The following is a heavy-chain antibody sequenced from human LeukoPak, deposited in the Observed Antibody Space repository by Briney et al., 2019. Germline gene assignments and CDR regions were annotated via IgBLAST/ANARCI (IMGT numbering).Heavy chain of an antibody. CDR1: GYTFTGYY. Sequence: ASVKVSCKASGYTFTGYYMHWVRQAPGQGLEWMGRINPNSGGTNYVQKFQGRVTMTRDTSISTAYMELSRLRSDDTAVYYCARYSSRGRWFDPWGQGTLVTVSS. J-gene: IGHJ5*02. D-gene: IGHD6-13*01. CDR2: INPNSGGT. CDR3: ARYSSRGRWFDP. V-gene: IGHV1-2*06.